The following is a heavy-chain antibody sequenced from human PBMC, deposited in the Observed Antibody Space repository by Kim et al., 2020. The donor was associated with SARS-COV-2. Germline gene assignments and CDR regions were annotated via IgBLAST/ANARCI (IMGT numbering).Heavy chain of an antibody. D-gene: IGHD3-10*01. V-gene: IGHV4-61*02. CDR2: IYTSGST. CDR3: AREASGVRGSGSYYFDY. J-gene: IGHJ4*02. Sequence: SETLSLTCTVSGGSISSGSYYWSWIRQPAGKGLEWIGRIYTSGSTNYNPSLKSRVTISVDTSKNQFSLKLSCVTAADTAVYYCAREASGVRGSGSYYFDYWGQGTLVTVSS. CDR1: GGSISSGSYY.